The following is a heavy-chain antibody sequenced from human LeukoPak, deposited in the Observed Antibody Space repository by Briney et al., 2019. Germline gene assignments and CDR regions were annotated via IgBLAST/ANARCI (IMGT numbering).Heavy chain of an antibody. J-gene: IGHJ4*02. CDR2: IYHSGST. CDR1: GGSLSSGGYY. V-gene: IGHV4-30-2*01. Sequence: SETLSLTCTVSGGSLSSGGYYWSWIRQPPGKGLEWIGYIYHSGSTYYNPSLKSRVTISVDRSKNQFSLKLSSVTAADTAVYYCARDRGYYDSSGYLRDYWGQGTLVTVSS. CDR3: ARDRGYYDSSGYLRDY. D-gene: IGHD3-22*01.